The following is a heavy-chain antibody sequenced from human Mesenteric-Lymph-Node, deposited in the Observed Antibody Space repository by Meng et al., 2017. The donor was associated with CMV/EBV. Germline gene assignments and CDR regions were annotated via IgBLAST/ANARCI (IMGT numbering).Heavy chain of an antibody. CDR1: GFTFDDYA. CDR3: AKDMQYSSPGKGAFDI. J-gene: IGHJ3*02. Sequence: GGSLRLSCAASGFTFDDYAMHWVRQGPGKGLEWVSGISWNSGSIGYADSVKGRFTISRDNAKNSLYLQMNSLRAEDMALYYRAKDMQYSSPGKGAFDIWGQGTMVTVSS. CDR2: ISWNSGSI. V-gene: IGHV3-9*03. D-gene: IGHD6-6*01.